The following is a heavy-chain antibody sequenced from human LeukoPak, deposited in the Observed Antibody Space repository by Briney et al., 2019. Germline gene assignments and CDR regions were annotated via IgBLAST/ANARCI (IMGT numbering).Heavy chain of an antibody. CDR3: ARVLGYCSSTSCYDFDY. D-gene: IGHD2-2*01. J-gene: IGHJ4*02. CDR1: GYTFTSYG. CDR2: ISAYNGNT. V-gene: IGHV1-18*01. Sequence: ASVKVSCKASGYTFTSYGISWVRQAPGQGLEWMGWISAYNGNTNYAQKLQGRVTMTTDTSTSTAYMELRSLRSDDTAVYYCARVLGYCSSTSCYDFDYWGQGTLVTVSS.